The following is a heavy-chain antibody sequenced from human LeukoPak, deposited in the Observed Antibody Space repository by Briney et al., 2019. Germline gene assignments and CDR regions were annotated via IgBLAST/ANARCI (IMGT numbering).Heavy chain of an antibody. CDR1: GFTVSSNY. V-gene: IGHV3-66*01. J-gene: IGHJ4*02. D-gene: IGHD5-24*01. CDR3: ARTRRSRDGYNYSPPDY. Sequence: GGSLRLSCAASGFTVSSNYMSWVRQAPGKGLEWVSVIYSGGSTYYADSVKGRFTISRDNAKNSLYLQMNSLRAEDTAVYYCARTRRSRDGYNYSPPDYWGQGTLVTVSS. CDR2: IYSGGST.